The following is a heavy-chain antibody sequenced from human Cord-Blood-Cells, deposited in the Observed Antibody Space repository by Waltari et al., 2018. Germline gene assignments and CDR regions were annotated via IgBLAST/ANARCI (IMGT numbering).Heavy chain of an antibody. CDR2: ISYDGSNK. Sequence: QVQLVESGGGVVQPGRSLRLSCAASGFIFSSYGMHWVRQAPGRGLECVAVISYDGSNKSYADSMKGRFTISRENSKNTRYLQMNSLRAEDTAVYYGAKGALDQLLCDYWGQGTLVTVSS. CDR1: GFIFSSYG. CDR3: AKGALDQLLCDY. V-gene: IGHV3-30*18. D-gene: IGHD2-2*01. J-gene: IGHJ4*02.